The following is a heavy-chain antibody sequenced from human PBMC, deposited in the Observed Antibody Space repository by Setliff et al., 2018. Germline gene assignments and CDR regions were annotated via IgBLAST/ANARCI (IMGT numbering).Heavy chain of an antibody. CDR2: IRSSGTS. D-gene: IGHD3-3*01. CDR1: GFSLRDYT. V-gene: IGHV3-21*01. CDR3: ARDTYTIFGVVPSEAHAFDI. Sequence: GGSLRLSCVASGFSLRDYTINWVRQAPGKGLDWVSSIRSSGTSFYADSVKGRFTVSRDNAKNSVYLQMNSLRAEDTAVYYCARDTYTIFGVVPSEAHAFDIWGQGTMVTVSS. J-gene: IGHJ3*02.